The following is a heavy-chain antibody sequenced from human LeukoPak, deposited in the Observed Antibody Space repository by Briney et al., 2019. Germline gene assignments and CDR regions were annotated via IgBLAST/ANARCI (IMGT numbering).Heavy chain of an antibody. CDR2: ILYDGSNI. CDR3: AKWGDYDVLTGYYVSDY. Sequence: GRSLRPARAAAAFTFSIYGIDSVSQAPGKGLEWVAFILYDGSNIYYADSMKSRFAISRDNSKNTLYLQINSLRAEDTAVYYCAKWGDYDVLTGYYVSDYWGQGTLVTVSS. V-gene: IGHV3-33*05. CDR1: AFTFSIYG. J-gene: IGHJ4*02. D-gene: IGHD3-9*01.